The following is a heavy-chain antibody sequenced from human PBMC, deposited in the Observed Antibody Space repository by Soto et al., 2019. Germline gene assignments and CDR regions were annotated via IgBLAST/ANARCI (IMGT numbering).Heavy chain of an antibody. CDR1: GGSIGSGGYY. V-gene: IGHV4-31*03. Sequence: SETLSLTCTVSGGSIGSGGYYWSWIRQHPGKGLEWIGYIYYSGSTYYNPSLKSRVTISVDTSKNQFSLKLSSVTAADTAVYYCARGYCSGGSCYSNWFDPWGQGTLVTVSS. CDR2: IYYSGST. J-gene: IGHJ5*02. CDR3: ARGYCSGGSCYSNWFDP. D-gene: IGHD2-15*01.